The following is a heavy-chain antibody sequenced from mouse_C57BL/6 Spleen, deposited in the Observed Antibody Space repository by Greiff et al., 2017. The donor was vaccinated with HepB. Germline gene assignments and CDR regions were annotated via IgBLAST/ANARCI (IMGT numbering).Heavy chain of an antibody. Sequence: EVQLQESGPGLVKPSQSLSLTCSVTGYSITSGYYWHGIRQFPGNQLEWMDYISYDGSKNYNPSLKNRISFTRDTSKNQFFLKLNSVTTEDTATYDDARWGDYDEFAYWVQGTLVTVSA. J-gene: IGHJ3*01. D-gene: IGHD2-4*01. V-gene: IGHV3-6*01. CDR2: ISYDGSK. CDR1: GYSITSGYY. CDR3: ARWGDYDEFAY.